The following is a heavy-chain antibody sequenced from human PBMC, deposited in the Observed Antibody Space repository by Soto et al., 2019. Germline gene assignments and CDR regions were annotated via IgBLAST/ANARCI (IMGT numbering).Heavy chain of an antibody. CDR2: IYHSGVT. Sequence: QVQLQESGPGLVKPSETLTLTCPVSSDSMTSYYWTWIRQPPGKGLEFIGYIYHSGVTNYNPSLKSRVTISLDTSKTHFSLRLSFVTAADTAVYYCARDQTGLDPWGQGTLVTVSS. J-gene: IGHJ5*02. V-gene: IGHV4-59*01. D-gene: IGHD3-10*01. CDR3: ARDQTGLDP. CDR1: SDSMTSYY.